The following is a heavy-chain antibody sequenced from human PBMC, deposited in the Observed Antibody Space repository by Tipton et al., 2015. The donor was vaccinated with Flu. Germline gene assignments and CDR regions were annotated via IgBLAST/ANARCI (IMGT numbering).Heavy chain of an antibody. D-gene: IGHD1-14*01. CDR3: ASSITYYYYYMDV. CDR2: IYHTGST. V-gene: IGHV4-59*01. Sequence: TLSLTCSVSGGSINNYYWNWIRQAPGKGLEWIGYIYHTGSTNYNPSLKTRVTISIDTSKNQFSLKLNSVTAADTALYFCASSITYYYYYMDVWGKGTTVTVSS. CDR1: GGSINNYY. J-gene: IGHJ6*03.